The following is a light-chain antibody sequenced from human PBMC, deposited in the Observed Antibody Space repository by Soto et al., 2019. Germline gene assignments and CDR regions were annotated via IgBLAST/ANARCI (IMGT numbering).Light chain of an antibody. CDR2: DAS. CDR3: QQRGNWPPTWT. V-gene: IGKV3-11*01. J-gene: IGKJ1*01. Sequence: DIGLTQAPATLCVSPGGRATRSGSASQSVSSYLSWYQQKPGQAPRLLIYDASIRATGIPARFSGSWSGTDFTLPINGLAPEDSAVYYCQQRGNWPPTWTFGQGTKVDIK. CDR1: QSVSSY.